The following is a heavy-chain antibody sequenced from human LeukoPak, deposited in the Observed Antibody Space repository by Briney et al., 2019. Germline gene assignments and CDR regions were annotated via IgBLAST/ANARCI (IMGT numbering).Heavy chain of an antibody. D-gene: IGHD1-1*01. CDR2: IIPILGIA. Sequence: SVKVSCKASGGTFSSYTISWVRQAPGQGLEWMGRIIPILGIANYAQKFQGRVTITADKSTSTAYMELSSLRSEDTAVYYCARVSTYYYYYMDVWGKGTTVTLSS. CDR3: ARVSTYYYYYMDV. J-gene: IGHJ6*03. V-gene: IGHV1-69*02. CDR1: GGTFSSYT.